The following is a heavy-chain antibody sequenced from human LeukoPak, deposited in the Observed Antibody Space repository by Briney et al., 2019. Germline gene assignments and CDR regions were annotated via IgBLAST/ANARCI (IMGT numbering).Heavy chain of an antibody. J-gene: IGHJ6*04. V-gene: IGHV1-69*06. CDR1: GGTFSSYA. D-gene: IGHD3-22*01. Sequence: ASVKVSCKASGGTFSSYAISWVRLAPGQGLEWMGRIIPIFGTANYAQKFQGRVTITADKSTSTAYMELSSLRSEDTAVYYCARDPPRYYDSRPTFLMDVWGKGTTVTVSS. CDR3: ARDPPRYYDSRPTFLMDV. CDR2: IIPIFGTA.